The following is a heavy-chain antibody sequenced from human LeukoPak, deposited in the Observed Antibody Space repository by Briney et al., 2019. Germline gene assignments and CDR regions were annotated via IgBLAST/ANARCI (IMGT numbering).Heavy chain of an antibody. CDR3: ARSPTYYDILTGYYPAYYFDY. CDR2: VNSDGSST. J-gene: IGHJ4*02. CDR1: GFTFSSYW. V-gene: IGHV3-74*01. Sequence: GGSLRLSCAASGFTFSSYWMHWVRQAPGKGLVWVSRVNSDGSSTSYADSVKGRFTISRDNAKNTLYLQMNSLRAEDTAVYYCARSPTYYDILTGYYPAYYFDYWGQGTLVTVSS. D-gene: IGHD3-9*01.